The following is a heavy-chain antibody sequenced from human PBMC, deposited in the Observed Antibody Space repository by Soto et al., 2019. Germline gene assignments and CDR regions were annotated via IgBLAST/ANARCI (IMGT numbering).Heavy chain of an antibody. Sequence: PETLSLTSSVYCGSFSGYYWSWIRQPPGKRLEWIGEINHSGSTNYNPSLKSPVTISVDTSKNQFSLKLSSVTAADTAVYYCARGGYCSSTSCYTRYYYYYGMDVWGQGTTVTVSS. CDR3: ARGGYCSSTSCYTRYYYYYGMDV. CDR2: INHSGST. CDR1: CGSFSGYY. V-gene: IGHV4-34*01. J-gene: IGHJ6*02. D-gene: IGHD2-2*02.